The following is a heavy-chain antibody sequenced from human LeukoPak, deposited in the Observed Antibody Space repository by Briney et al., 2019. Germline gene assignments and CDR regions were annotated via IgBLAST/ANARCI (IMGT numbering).Heavy chain of an antibody. Sequence: ASVKVSCKASGYTFTGYYMHWVRQAPGQGLEWMGWINSNSGGTNYAQKFQGRVTMTRDTSISTVYMELSRLRSDDTAVYYCARDNWNDDVGYYGMDVWGQGTTVTVSS. CDR3: ARDNWNDDVGYYGMDV. CDR2: INSNSGGT. V-gene: IGHV1-2*02. CDR1: GYTFTGYY. J-gene: IGHJ6*02. D-gene: IGHD1-1*01.